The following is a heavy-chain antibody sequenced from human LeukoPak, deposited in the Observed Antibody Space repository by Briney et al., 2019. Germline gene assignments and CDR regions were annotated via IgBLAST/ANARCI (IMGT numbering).Heavy chain of an antibody. V-gene: IGHV4-39*01. CDR2: IYYSGST. D-gene: IGHD3/OR15-3a*01. CDR1: GGSISSGFYY. CDR3: ARQTGSRLFILP. Sequence: SETLSLTCTVSGGSISSGFYYWGWIRQPPGKGLEWIGSIYYSGSTYYNPSLKSRVTISVDTSKNQVSLKLTSVTAADTAVYYCARQTGSRLFILPGGQGTLVTVSS. J-gene: IGHJ4*02.